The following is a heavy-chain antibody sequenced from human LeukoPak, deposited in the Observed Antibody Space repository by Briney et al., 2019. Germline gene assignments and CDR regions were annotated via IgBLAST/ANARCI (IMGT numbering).Heavy chain of an antibody. Sequence: ASVKVSCKASGYTFTGYYMHWVRQAPGQGLEWMGWINPNSGGTNYAQKFQGRVTMTRDTSISTAYMKLSRLRSDDTAVYYCARGTTVTLDGYYYYMDVWGKGTTVTISS. D-gene: IGHD4-17*01. CDR1: GYTFTGYY. CDR2: INPNSGGT. V-gene: IGHV1-2*02. J-gene: IGHJ6*03. CDR3: ARGTTVTLDGYYYYMDV.